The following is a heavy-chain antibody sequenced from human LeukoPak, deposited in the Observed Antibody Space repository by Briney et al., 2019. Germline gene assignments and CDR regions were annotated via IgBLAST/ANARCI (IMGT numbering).Heavy chain of an antibody. CDR3: ARLSTYCGGDCYPDY. CDR2: IWYDGSNK. J-gene: IGHJ4*02. V-gene: IGHV3-33*01. CDR1: ASTVSSNG. Sequence: PGRSLTPSFAPSASTVSSNGTRSGRPAPGKGMGWGVVIWYDGSNKYYADSVKGRFTISRDNAKNTLYLQMNSLRAEDTAVYYCARLSTYCGGDCYPDYWGQGTLVTVSS. D-gene: IGHD2-21*02.